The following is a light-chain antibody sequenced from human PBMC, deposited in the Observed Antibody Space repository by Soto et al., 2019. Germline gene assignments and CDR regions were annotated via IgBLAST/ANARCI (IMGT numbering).Light chain of an antibody. CDR2: KAS. CDR3: QQYNSYPYT. J-gene: IGKJ2*01. CDR1: QSISSW. Sequence: DIQMTQSPSTLSASVGDRVTITCRASQSISSWLAWYQQKPEKAPKLLIYKASSLESGVPSRFSGSGSGTEFTLTISSLQPDDFATYYCQQYNSYPYTVGQGTKLEIK. V-gene: IGKV1-5*03.